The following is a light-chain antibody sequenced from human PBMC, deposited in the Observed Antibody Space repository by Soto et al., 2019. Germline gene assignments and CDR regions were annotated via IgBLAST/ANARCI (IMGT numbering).Light chain of an antibody. J-gene: IGKJ1*01. CDR3: QQYNSYSPWT. CDR1: QSISSW. V-gene: IGKV1-5*01. Sequence: DIQMTRSPSTLSASVGDRVTITCRASQSISSWLAWYQQKPGKAPKLLIYDASSLESGVPSRFSGSGSGTEFTLTISSLQPDDFATYYCQQYNSYSPWTFGQGTKV. CDR2: DAS.